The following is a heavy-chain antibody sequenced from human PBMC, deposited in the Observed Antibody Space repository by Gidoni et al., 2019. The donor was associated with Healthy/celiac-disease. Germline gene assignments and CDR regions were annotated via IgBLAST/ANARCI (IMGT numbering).Heavy chain of an antibody. D-gene: IGHD2-2*02. J-gene: IGHJ6*02. CDR2: MNPNSGNT. V-gene: IGHV1-8*01. CDR1: GYTFTRYD. CDR3: ARGGAYCSSTSCYTSPAYYYGMDV. Sequence: VQLVQSGAEVKKPGASVKVSCKASGYTFTRYDFNWVRQATGQGLEWMGWMNPNSGNTGYAQKFQGRVTMTRNTSISTAYMELSSLRSEDTAVYYWARGGAYCSSTSCYTSPAYYYGMDVWGQGTTVTVSS.